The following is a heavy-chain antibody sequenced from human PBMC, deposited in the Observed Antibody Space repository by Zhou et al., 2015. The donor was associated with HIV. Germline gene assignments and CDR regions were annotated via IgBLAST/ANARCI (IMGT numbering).Heavy chain of an antibody. J-gene: IGHJ3*01. CDR1: GGTLSGSD. CDR3: ARSSVNHDNAFDL. CDR2: ITPLFDIE. V-gene: IGHV1-69*17. Sequence: QVQLVQSGSEVKKPGSSVKVSCKASGGTLSGSDISWVRQAPGQGLEWMGGITPLFDIEEYAEKFRARLTITVDKSTSAVYMELSSLTSEDAAVYFCARSSVNHDNAFDLWGQGTKVIVSS. D-gene: IGHD3-22*01.